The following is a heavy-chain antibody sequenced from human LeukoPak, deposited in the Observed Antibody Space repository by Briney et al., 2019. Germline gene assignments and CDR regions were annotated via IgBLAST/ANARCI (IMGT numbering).Heavy chain of an antibody. J-gene: IGHJ4*01. CDR1: GYTFTSSD. CDR3: ARRWRGPVDY. V-gene: IGHV1-8*01. D-gene: IGHD4-23*01. Sequence: ASVKVSCKASGYTFTSSDINWVRQATGLGLEWLGWMNPDSGNTGYAQKFQGRVTMTRNTSITTAYMELSSLRSEDTAVYYCARRWRGPVDYWGQGALGTVSS. CDR2: MNPDSGNT.